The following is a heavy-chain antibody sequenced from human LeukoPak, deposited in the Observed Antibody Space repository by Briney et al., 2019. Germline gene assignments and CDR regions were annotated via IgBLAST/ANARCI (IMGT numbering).Heavy chain of an antibody. CDR3: ARNYGGNSDS. CDR1: GGSISSSSYY. D-gene: IGHD4-23*01. V-gene: IGHV4-39*07. CDR2: IYYSGST. Sequence: SETLSLTCTVSGGSISSSSYYWGWIRQPPGKGLEWIGSIYYSGSTYYNLSLKSRVTISADTSKNQFSLTLSSVTAADTAVYYCARNYGGNSDSWGQGTLLTVSS. J-gene: IGHJ4*02.